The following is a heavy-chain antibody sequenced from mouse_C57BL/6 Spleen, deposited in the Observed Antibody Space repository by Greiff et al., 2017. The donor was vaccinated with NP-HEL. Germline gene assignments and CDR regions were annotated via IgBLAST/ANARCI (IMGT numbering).Heavy chain of an antibody. CDR1: GYTFTSYW. CDR3: ARWSPYDYDGGYYFDY. D-gene: IGHD2-4*01. CDR2: INPSNGGT. J-gene: IGHJ2*01. V-gene: IGHV1-53*01. Sequence: VQLQQPGTELVKPGASVKLSCKASGYTFTSYWMHWVKQRPGQGLEWIGNINPSNGGTNYNEKFKSKATLTVDKSSSTAYMQLSSLTSEDSAVYYCARWSPYDYDGGYYFDYWGQGTTLTVSS.